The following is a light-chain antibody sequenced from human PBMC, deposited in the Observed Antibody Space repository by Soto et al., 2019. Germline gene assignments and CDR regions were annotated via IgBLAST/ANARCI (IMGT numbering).Light chain of an antibody. CDR3: QQANSFPFT. CDR1: QAITRS. V-gene: IGKV1-12*01. CDR2: AAS. J-gene: IGKJ3*01. Sequence: IQVTQSPSSGSSSVGDRVTITCRAGQAITRSLAWYQQKPGEGPKLLIYAASILQRGVPSRFSGSGSGTDFTLTITRLQPEDFATYYCQQANSFPFTFGPGTKV.